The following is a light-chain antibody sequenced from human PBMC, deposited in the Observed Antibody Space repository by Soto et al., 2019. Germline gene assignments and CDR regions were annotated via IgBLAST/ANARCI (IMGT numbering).Light chain of an antibody. J-gene: IGKJ5*01. CDR3: MQATQLRT. V-gene: IGKV2-24*01. Sequence: EIVLTQTPLLSPVTLGQPASISCRSSRSLEASDGNAYLTWLHQRPGQPPRPLIYKVSQRLSGXPXXFSGSGAGTDFTLHISRVEAEDVGTYFCMQATQLRTFGQGTRLEIK. CDR2: KVS. CDR1: RSLEASDGNAY.